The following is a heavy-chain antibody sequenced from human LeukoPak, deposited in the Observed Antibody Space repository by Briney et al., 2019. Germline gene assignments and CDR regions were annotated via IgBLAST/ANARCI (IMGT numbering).Heavy chain of an antibody. J-gene: IGHJ4*02. Sequence: GGSLRLSCTASGFTFGDYAMSWFRQAPGKGLEWVGFIRSKVYGGTTDYAASVKGRFTISRDDSKNIAYLQMSSLETDDTAVYYCTRFPYDRSGYYSDYWGQGTLVTVSS. D-gene: IGHD3-22*01. CDR3: TRFPYDRSGYYSDY. V-gene: IGHV3-49*03. CDR1: GFTFGDYA. CDR2: IRSKVYGGTT.